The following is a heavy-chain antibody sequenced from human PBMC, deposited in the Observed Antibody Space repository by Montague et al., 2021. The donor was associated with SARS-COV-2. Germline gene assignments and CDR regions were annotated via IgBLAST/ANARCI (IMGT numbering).Heavy chain of an antibody. V-gene: IGHV4-34*01. CDR1: GGSFGNKY. CDR3: ARGLMSGSYYLGLDY. J-gene: IGHJ4*02. CDR2: INHTGST. D-gene: IGHD1-26*01. Sequence: SETLSLTCVVYGGSFGNKYWTWIRQPPGKGLEWIGEINHTGSTNYKPSLERRVTISVDTSKNQFSLKVSSVTAADTAVYYCARGLMSGSYYLGLDYWGQGTLVTVSS.